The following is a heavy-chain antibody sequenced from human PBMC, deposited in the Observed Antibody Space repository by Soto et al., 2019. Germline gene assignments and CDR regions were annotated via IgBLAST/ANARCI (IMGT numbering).Heavy chain of an antibody. J-gene: IGHJ5*02. V-gene: IGHV1-18*01. CDR1: GYTFTSYG. CDR3: AREIAAAGIGDWFDP. Sequence: QVQLVQSGAEVKKPGASVKVSCKASGYTFTSYGISWVRQAPGQGLEWMGWISAYNGNTNYAQKLQGRVTMTTDTSTSTAYMEMRSLRSDDTAVYYCAREIAAAGIGDWFDPWGQGTLVTVSS. D-gene: IGHD6-13*01. CDR2: ISAYNGNT.